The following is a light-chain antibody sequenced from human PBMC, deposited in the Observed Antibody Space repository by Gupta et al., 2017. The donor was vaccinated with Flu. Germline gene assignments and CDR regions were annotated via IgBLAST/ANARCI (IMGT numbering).Light chain of an antibody. CDR2: DVS. J-gene: IGKJ4*01. V-gene: IGKV3-11*01. Sequence: EIVLTQSPATLSLSPGDRATLSCRASQSVSSFLAWYQQKPGQAPRLLIYDVSKRATGIPARFSGSGSGTDLTLTISSLEPEDFAVYFCQQRSDWLTFGGGTKVEIK. CDR3: QQRSDWLT. CDR1: QSVSSF.